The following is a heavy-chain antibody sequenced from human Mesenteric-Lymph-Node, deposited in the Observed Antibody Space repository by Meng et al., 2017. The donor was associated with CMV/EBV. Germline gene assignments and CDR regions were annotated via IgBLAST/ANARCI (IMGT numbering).Heavy chain of an antibody. D-gene: IGHD4-23*01. CDR1: GGSFSGYY. J-gene: IGHJ4*02. CDR3: ARHQRWLKSEGGFNY. CDR2: INHSGST. V-gene: IGHV4-34*01. Sequence: QWHLQHGGAGWFKPLVSLSLTCAVYGGSFSGYYWSWIRQPSGKGLEWIGEINHSGSTNYNPSLKSRVTISVDTSKNQFSLKLSSVTAADTAVYYCARHQRWLKSEGGFNYWGQGTLVTVSS.